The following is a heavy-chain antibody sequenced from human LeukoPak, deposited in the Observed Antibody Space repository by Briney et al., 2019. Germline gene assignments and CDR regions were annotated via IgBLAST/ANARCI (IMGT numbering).Heavy chain of an antibody. CDR3: ARGRDSSGYYHGSLRHFDY. CDR2: ISAYNGNT. J-gene: IGHJ4*02. Sequence: GASVKVSCKVSGYTLTELSMHWVRQAPGQGLEWMGWISAYNGNTNYAQKLQGRVTMTTDTSTSTAYMELRSLRSDDTAVYYCARGRDSSGYYHGSLRHFDYWGQGTLVTVSS. D-gene: IGHD3-22*01. V-gene: IGHV1-18*01. CDR1: GYTLTELS.